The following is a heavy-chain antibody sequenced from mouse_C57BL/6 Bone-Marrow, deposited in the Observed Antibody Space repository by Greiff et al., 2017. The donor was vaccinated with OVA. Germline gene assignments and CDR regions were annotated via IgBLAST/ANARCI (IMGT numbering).Heavy chain of an antibody. CDR1: GYSITSGYY. CDR3: ARGVVSYYFDY. D-gene: IGHD1-1*01. V-gene: IGHV3-6*01. J-gene: IGHJ2*01. CDR2: ISYDGSN. Sequence: EVKLQQSGPGLVKPSQSLSLTCSVTGYSITSGYYWNWIRQFPGNKLEWMGYISYDGSNNYNPSLKNRISITRDTSKNQFFLKLNSVTTEDTATYYCARGVVSYYFDYWGQGTTLTGSS.